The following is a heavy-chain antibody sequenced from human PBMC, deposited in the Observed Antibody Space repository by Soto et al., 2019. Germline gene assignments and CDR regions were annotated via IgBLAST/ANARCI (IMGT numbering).Heavy chain of an antibody. V-gene: IGHV1-18*01. Sequence: QVQVVQSGDEVKKPGASVKVSCTASGYTFTNYGLCWGRQAPGQGLEGLGWISGYNGNTKYAEKFQGRVTMTTDTSTSTGHMELRSLRSDDKAVYYCAREGQAPYYYYGMDVWGQWTAVTVSS. CDR2: ISGYNGNT. CDR3: AREGQAPYYYYGMDV. J-gene: IGHJ6*02. CDR1: GYTFTNYG.